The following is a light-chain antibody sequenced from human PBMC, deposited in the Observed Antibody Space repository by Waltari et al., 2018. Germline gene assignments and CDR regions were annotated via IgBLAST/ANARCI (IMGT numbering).Light chain of an antibody. Sequence: DIQMTQSPSSLSASVGDRVTITCRPSQSIDKFLNWYQKKPGKAPDLLIYAASTLQTGVPSRLSGSGSGTDFTLTITSLHPEDFATYYCQPTYTSLAWTFGQGTKVEIK. CDR2: AAS. CDR3: QPTYTSLAWT. CDR1: QSIDKF. V-gene: IGKV1-39*01. J-gene: IGKJ1*01.